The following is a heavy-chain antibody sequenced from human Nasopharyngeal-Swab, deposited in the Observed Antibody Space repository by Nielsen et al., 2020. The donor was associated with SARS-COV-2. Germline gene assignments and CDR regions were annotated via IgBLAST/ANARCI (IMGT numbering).Heavy chain of an antibody. CDR3: ARDPYCSSTSCYPRVYYYYMDV. CDR2: NNPSGGST. Sequence: ASVKVSGKASGYTVTSYDMHGERQAPGQGQERMGKNNPSGGSTSYAQKFQGRVTMTRDTSTSTVYMELSSLRSEDTAVYYCARDPYCSSTSCYPRVYYYYMDVWGKGTTVTVSS. V-gene: IGHV1-46*01. J-gene: IGHJ6*03. D-gene: IGHD2-2*01. CDR1: GYTVTSYD.